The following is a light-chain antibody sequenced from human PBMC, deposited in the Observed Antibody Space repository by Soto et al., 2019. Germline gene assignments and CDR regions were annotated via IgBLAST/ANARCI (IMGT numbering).Light chain of an antibody. Sequence: QSVLTQPASVSGSPGQSITISCTGTSSDVGSYDLVSWYQQHPGKAPKLMIYEATKRPSGVSVRFSGSKSGNTASLTISGLQAEDEADYYCCSYAGASTYVFGIGTKITVL. CDR2: EAT. J-gene: IGLJ1*01. V-gene: IGLV2-23*01. CDR1: SSDVGSYDL. CDR3: CSYAGASTYV.